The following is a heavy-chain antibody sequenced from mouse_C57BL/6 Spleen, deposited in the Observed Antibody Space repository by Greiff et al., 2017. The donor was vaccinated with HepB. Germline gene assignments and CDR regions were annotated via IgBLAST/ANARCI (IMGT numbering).Heavy chain of an antibody. D-gene: IGHD1-2*01. CDR1: GYSITSGYG. CDR3: ARTARIKY. V-gene: IGHV3-2*02. J-gene: IGHJ2*01. Sequence: EVQLQQSGPGLVKPSQSLSLTCTVTGYSITSGYGWNWIRQFPGNKLEWMGYISYSGSTNYNPSLKSRITITRDTPKNQFFLQLNSVTTEDTATYYCARTARIKYWGQGTTLTVSS. CDR2: ISYSGST.